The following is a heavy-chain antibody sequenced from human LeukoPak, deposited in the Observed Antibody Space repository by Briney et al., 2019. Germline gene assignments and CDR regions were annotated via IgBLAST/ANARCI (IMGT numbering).Heavy chain of an antibody. CDR2: ISSSSSYI. J-gene: IGHJ4*02. Sequence: GGSLRLSCAASGFTFSSYSMNWVRQAPGKGLEWVSSISSSSSYIYYADSVKCRFTISRDNAKNSLYLQMNSLRAEDTAVYYCARDFGYSYGHGYFDYWGQGTLVTVSS. V-gene: IGHV3-21*01. D-gene: IGHD5-18*01. CDR3: ARDFGYSYGHGYFDY. CDR1: GFTFSSYS.